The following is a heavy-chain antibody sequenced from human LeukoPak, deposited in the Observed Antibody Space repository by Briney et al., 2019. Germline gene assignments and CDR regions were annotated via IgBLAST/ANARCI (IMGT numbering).Heavy chain of an antibody. CDR3: ARAYYYDSSGLYYFDY. Sequence: GGSLSLSCAASGFTVSSNYMSWVRQAPGKGLEWASVIYSGGSTYYADSVKGRFTISRDNSKNTLYLQVNSLRAEDTAVYYCARAYYYDSSGLYYFDYWGQGTLVTVSS. V-gene: IGHV3-66*01. D-gene: IGHD3-22*01. CDR2: IYSGGST. CDR1: GFTVSSNY. J-gene: IGHJ4*02.